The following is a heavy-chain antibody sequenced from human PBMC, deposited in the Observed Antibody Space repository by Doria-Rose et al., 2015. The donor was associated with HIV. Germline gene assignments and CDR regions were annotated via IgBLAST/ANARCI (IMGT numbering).Heavy chain of an antibody. CDR3: ARIKSSRWYHKYYFDF. V-gene: IGHV2-26*01. CDR1: GVSLSSPGMG. D-gene: IGHD6-13*01. CDR2: ICSDDER. J-gene: IGHJ4*02. Sequence: QITLKESGPVLVKPTETLTLTCTVSGVSLSSPGMGVSWIRQPPGKALEWLANICSDDERSYTTSLESRLTISRGTSRSQVVLTMTDMDPVDTATYYCARIKSSRWYHKYYFDFWGQGTLVIVSA.